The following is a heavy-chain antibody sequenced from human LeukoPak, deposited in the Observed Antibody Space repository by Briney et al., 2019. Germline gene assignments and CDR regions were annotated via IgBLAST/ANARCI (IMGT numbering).Heavy chain of an antibody. J-gene: IGHJ3*02. CDR1: GGSISSYY. CDR2: IYTSGST. V-gene: IGHV4-4*07. D-gene: IGHD4-23*01. Sequence: SETLSLTCTVSGGSISSYYWSWIRQPAGKGLEWIGRIYTSGSTNYNPSLKSRVTMSVDTSKNQFSLKLSSVTAADTAVYYCARGYILRWPPRGGDAFDIWGQGTMVTVSS. CDR3: ARGYILRWPPRGGDAFDI.